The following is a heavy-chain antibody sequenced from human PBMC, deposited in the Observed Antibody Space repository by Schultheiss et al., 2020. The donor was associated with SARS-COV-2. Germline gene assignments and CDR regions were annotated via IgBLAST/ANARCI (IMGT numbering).Heavy chain of an antibody. Sequence: GGSLRLSCAASGFTFSDYYMSWIRQAPGKGLEWVSSISSSSSYIYYADSVKGRFTISRDNAKNSLYLQMNSLRAEDTAVYYCARWDLHSGSYDSNAFDIWGQGTMVTVSS. D-gene: IGHD1-26*01. CDR2: ISSSSSYI. CDR3: ARWDLHSGSYDSNAFDI. V-gene: IGHV3-11*06. J-gene: IGHJ3*02. CDR1: GFTFSDYY.